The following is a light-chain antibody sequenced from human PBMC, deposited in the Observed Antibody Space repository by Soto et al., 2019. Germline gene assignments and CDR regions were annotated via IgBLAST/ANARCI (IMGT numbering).Light chain of an antibody. CDR1: QGISSY. J-gene: IGKJ5*01. V-gene: IGKV1-9*01. CDR3: QHRHSYPIT. CDR2: TAS. Sequence: DIQLTQSPSFVSASVGDRVTITCRASQGISSYLAWYQQKPGKAPKILIHTASTLQSGVPSRLSGSGSGTEFTLSLSSLQPEDFATYYCQHRHSYPITFGQGTRLEIK.